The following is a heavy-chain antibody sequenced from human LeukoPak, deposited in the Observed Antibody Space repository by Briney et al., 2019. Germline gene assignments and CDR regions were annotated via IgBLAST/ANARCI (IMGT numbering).Heavy chain of an antibody. CDR3: ARLLSSGRSDY. CDR1: GGSINTYY. D-gene: IGHD3-22*01. Sequence: SETLSLTCTGSGGSINTYYWTWIRQPPGKGLEWLGYIYSDGSTNYNPSLKSRLTISVDTSKNQFSLKLSSVIAADTAVYYCARLLSSGRSDYWGQGTLVTVSS. V-gene: IGHV4-59*08. CDR2: IYSDGST. J-gene: IGHJ4*02.